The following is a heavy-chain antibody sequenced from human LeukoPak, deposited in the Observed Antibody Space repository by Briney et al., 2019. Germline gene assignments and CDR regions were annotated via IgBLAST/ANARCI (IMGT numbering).Heavy chain of an antibody. V-gene: IGHV2-5*01. CDR1: GFSLSTSGVG. CDR2: IYWNDDK. J-gene: IGHJ4*02. CDR3: AHNSKWEPSRGFDY. Sequence: SGPTLVNPTQTLTLTCTFSGFSLSTSGVGVGWIRQPPGKALEWLALIYWNDDKRYSPSLKSRLTITKDTSKNQVVLTMTNMDPVDTATYYCAHNSKWEPSRGFDYWGQGTLVTVSS. D-gene: IGHD1-26*01.